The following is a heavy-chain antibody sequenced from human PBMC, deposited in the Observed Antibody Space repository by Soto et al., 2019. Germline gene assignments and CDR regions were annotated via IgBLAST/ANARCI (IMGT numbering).Heavy chain of an antibody. CDR1: GGSISSSSYY. CDR3: ARQTYYDILPGHWDV. J-gene: IGHJ6*02. V-gene: IGHV4-39*01. CDR2: IYYSGST. Sequence: QLQLQESGPGLVKPSETLSLTCTVSGGSISSSSYYWGWIRQPPGKGLEWIGSIYYSGSTYYNPSLKSRVTISVDTSKNQFSLKLSSVTAADTAVYYCARQTYYDILPGHWDVWGQGTTVTVSS. D-gene: IGHD3-9*01.